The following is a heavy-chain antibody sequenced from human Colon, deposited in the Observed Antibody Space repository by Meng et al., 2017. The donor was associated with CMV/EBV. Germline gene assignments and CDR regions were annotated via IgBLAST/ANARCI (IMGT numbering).Heavy chain of an antibody. J-gene: IGHJ4*02. CDR2: VRAGGTA. CDR3: VTDYPERTAQIDN. CDR1: GFTFVHAW. Sequence: VEWGGGLVKPGGSLRLSCAASGFTFVHAWMSWVRQAPGTGLEWVARVRAGGTADYAAPVKGRFTVGRDDSTNTVYLQMNNLLSNDTAVYYCVTDYPERTAQIDNWGQGTLVTVSS. D-gene: IGHD1/OR15-1a*01. V-gene: IGHV3-15*01.